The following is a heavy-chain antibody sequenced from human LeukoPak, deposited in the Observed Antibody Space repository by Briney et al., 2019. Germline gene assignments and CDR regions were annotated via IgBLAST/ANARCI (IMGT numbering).Heavy chain of an antibody. CDR2: IIPIFGTA. D-gene: IGHD3-3*01. V-gene: IGHV1-69*13. Sequence: SVKVSCKASGGTFSSYAISWVRQAPGQGLGWMGGIIPIFGTANYAQKFQGRVTITADESASTAYMELSSLRSEDTAVYYCASGITIFGVVAWRWFDPWGQGTLVTVSS. J-gene: IGHJ5*02. CDR1: GGTFSSYA. CDR3: ASGITIFGVVAWRWFDP.